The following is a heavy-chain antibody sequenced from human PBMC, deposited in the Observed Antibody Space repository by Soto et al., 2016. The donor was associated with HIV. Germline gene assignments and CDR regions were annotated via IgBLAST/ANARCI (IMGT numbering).Heavy chain of an antibody. J-gene: IGHJ4*02. CDR2: INPNSGGT. CDR1: GYTFTGYY. Sequence: QVQLVQSGAEVKKPGASVKVSCKASGYTFTGYYMHWVRQAPGQGLEWMGWINPNSGGTNYAQKFQGRVTMTRDTSISTAYMELSRLRSDDTAVYYCARGYDASNDYGDYEPNQPWHYWGQGTLVTVSS. V-gene: IGHV1-2*02. CDR3: ARGYDASNDYGDYEPNQPWHY. D-gene: IGHD4-17*01.